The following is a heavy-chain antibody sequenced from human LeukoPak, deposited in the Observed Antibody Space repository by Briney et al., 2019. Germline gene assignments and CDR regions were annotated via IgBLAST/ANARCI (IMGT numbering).Heavy chain of an antibody. CDR3: ARDSGEVPDY. CDR1: GCTFTSYD. J-gene: IGHJ4*02. Sequence: ASVKVSCKASGCTFTSYDINWVRQATGQGLEWMGWMNPNSGNTGYAQKFQGRVTMTRDTSISTAYMELDRLRFDDTAVYYCARDSGEVPDYWGQGTLVTVSS. D-gene: IGHD3-10*01. CDR2: MNPNSGNT. V-gene: IGHV1-8*02.